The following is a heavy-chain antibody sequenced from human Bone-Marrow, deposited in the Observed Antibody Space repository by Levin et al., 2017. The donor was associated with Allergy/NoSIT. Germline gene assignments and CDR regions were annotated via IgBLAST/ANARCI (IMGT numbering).Heavy chain of an antibody. D-gene: IGHD2/OR15-2a*01. CDR3: ARARGLGPGGHFHP. V-gene: IGHV3-11*01. Sequence: WGSLRLSCVASGLTLTDVYMSWIRQAPGRGLEWVSYISNNGDSIKYADSVKGRFTISRDNAKNSVYLQMNTLRPEDTALYYCARARGLGPGGHFHPWGQGTLVTVSS. J-gene: IGHJ5*02. CDR2: ISNNGDSI. CDR1: GLTLTDVY.